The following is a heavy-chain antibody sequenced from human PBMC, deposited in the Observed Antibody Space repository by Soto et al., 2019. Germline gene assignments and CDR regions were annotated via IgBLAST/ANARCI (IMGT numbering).Heavy chain of an antibody. CDR1: VYSFSNYW. Sequence: GESLKISCTGSVYSFSNYWINWVRQMPGKGLEWMGIIYPGDSDTRYSPSFQGQVTISVDKSINTAYLQWRGLKASDTAVYYCARHHGSPGSYFGMDVWGRGTTVTVSS. V-gene: IGHV5-51*01. CDR2: IYPGDSDT. CDR3: ARHHGSPGSYFGMDV. J-gene: IGHJ6*02. D-gene: IGHD6-13*01.